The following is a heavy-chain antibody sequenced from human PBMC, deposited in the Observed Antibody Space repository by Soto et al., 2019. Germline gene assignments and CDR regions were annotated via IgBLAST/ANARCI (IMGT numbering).Heavy chain of an antibody. CDR2: INHSGST. Sequence: SETLSLTCAVYGGSFSGYYWSWIRQPPGKGLEWIGEINHSGSTNYNPSLKSRVTISVDTSKNQFSLKLSSVTAAETAVYYCLSYNNWDYYYMDVCGKGSTVPVS. CDR1: GGSFSGYY. V-gene: IGHV4-34*03. CDR3: LSYNNWDYYYMDV. J-gene: IGHJ6*03. D-gene: IGHD1-20*01.